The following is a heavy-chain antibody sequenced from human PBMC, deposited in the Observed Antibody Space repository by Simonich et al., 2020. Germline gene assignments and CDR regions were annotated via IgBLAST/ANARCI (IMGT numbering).Heavy chain of an antibody. CDR2: ISSSGSTI. V-gene: IGHV3-48*03. Sequence: EVQLVESGRGLVQPGGSLRLSCAASGFTFSSYEMNWVRQAPGKGLEWVSYISSSGSTIYYADSVKGRFTISRDNAKNSLYLQMNSLRAEDTAVYYCARDFRLQLVEIGTYYYYGMDVWGQGTTVTVSS. CDR1: GFTFSSYE. CDR3: ARDFRLQLVEIGTYYYYGMDV. D-gene: IGHD6-6*01. J-gene: IGHJ6*02.